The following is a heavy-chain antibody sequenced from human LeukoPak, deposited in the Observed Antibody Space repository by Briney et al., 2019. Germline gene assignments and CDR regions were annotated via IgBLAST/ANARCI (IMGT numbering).Heavy chain of an antibody. V-gene: IGHV3-21*01. CDR2: ISSSSSYI. D-gene: IGHD6-6*01. Sequence: PGGSLRLSCAASGFTFSSYSMNWVRQAPGKGLEWVSSISSSSSYIYYADSVKGRFTISRDNAKNSLDLQMNSLRPEDTAVYYCARDVLIEYSSSDYWGQGTLVTVSS. CDR1: GFTFSSYS. CDR3: ARDVLIEYSSSDY. J-gene: IGHJ4*02.